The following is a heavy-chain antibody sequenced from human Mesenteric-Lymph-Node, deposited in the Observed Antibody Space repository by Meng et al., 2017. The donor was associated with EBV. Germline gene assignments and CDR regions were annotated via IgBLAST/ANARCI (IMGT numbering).Heavy chain of an antibody. D-gene: IGHD3-22*01. CDR1: GFTFSNAW. V-gene: IGHV3-15*01. CDR2: IKSKTDGGTT. CDR3: TTGGAYYDSSTLDD. Sequence: EVQLVESGGVLVKPGGSLRLSCASSGFTFSNAWMSWVRQSPGKGLEWVGRIKSKTDGGTTDYAAPVKGRFTISRDDSKNTLYLQMNSLKTEDTAVYYCTTGGAYYDSSTLDDRGQGTLVTVS. J-gene: IGHJ4*02.